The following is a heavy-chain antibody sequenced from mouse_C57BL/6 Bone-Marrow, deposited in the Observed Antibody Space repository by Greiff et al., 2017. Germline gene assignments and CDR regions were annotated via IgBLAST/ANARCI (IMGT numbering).Heavy chain of an antibody. CDR1: GYIFTEYT. CDR2: FYPGSGNI. D-gene: IGHD2-4*01. J-gene: IGHJ2*01. CDR3: ARHERYYDYEEYFDY. V-gene: IGHV1-62-2*01. Sequence: VQLQQSGAELVKPGASVKLSCKASGYIFTEYTIHWVKQRSGQGVEWIGWFYPGSGNIKYNERFKDKATLTADKSSNTVYMELSRLTTEDSAVYFCARHERYYDYEEYFDYWGQGTTLTVSS.